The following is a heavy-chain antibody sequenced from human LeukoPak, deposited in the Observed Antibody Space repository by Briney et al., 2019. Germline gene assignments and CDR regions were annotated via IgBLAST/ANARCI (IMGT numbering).Heavy chain of an antibody. V-gene: IGHV4-59*08. CDR3: ARLGFSNSGSYLAPSDY. Sequence: SETLSLTCTVSGGSISGYYWSWIRQPPGKGLEWMGYIYYSGGTNYNPSLKSRVTISVDTSKNQFSLKLSSVTAADTAVYYCARLGFSNSGSYLAPSDYWGQGTLVTVSS. D-gene: IGHD1-26*01. CDR1: GGSISGYY. CDR2: IYYSGGT. J-gene: IGHJ4*02.